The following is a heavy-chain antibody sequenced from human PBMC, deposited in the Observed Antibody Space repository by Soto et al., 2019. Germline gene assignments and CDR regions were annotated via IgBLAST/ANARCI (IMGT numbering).Heavy chain of an antibody. D-gene: IGHD6-13*01. CDR3: AKDRDSSSWYPFDY. CDR2: ISGSVGST. V-gene: IGHV3-23*01. Sequence: PLRLSCTASVFTFSSYAMSWVLQTPGKGLEWVSAISGSVGSTYYADSVKGRFTISRDNSKNTLYLQMNSLRAEDTAVYYCAKDRDSSSWYPFDYWGQGTLVTVSS. CDR1: VFTFSSYA. J-gene: IGHJ4*02.